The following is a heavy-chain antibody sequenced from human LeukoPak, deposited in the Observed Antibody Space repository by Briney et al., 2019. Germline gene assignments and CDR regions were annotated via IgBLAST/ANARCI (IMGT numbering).Heavy chain of an antibody. CDR1: GYSISSGYY. Sequence: SETLSLTCTVSGYSISSGYYWGWIRQPPGKGLEWIGSIYHSGSTYYNLSLKSRVTISVDTSKNQFSLKLNSVTAADTAVYYCASVYGDYAPFDYWGQGTLVTVSS. V-gene: IGHV4-38-2*02. J-gene: IGHJ4*02. CDR2: IYHSGST. CDR3: ASVYGDYAPFDY. D-gene: IGHD4-17*01.